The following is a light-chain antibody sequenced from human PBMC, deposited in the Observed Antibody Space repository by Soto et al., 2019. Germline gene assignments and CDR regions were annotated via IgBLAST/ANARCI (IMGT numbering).Light chain of an antibody. CDR3: SSYTTTSTPLYV. J-gene: IGLJ1*01. Sequence: QSALTQPASVSGSPGQSITISCTGTSSDVGGYNYVSWYQQHPGKAPKLMIYDVSNRPSGVSNRFSGSKSGNTASLTISGPQAEDEADYYCSSYTTTSTPLYVFGPGPKLTAL. CDR2: DVS. CDR1: SSDVGGYNY. V-gene: IGLV2-14*01.